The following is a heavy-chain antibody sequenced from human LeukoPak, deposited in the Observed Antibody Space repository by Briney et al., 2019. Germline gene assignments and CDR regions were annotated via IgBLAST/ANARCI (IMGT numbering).Heavy chain of an antibody. CDR3: ARRNAFDI. J-gene: IGHJ3*02. V-gene: IGHV4-59*01. CDR2: IYYSGST. Sequence: PSETLSLTCTVSGGSISSYYWNWIRQLPGKGLEWIGFIYYSGSTSYNPSLKSRVSISVDTSKNQISLKLSSVTAADTAVYYCARRNAFDIWGQGTMVTVSS. CDR1: GGSISSYY.